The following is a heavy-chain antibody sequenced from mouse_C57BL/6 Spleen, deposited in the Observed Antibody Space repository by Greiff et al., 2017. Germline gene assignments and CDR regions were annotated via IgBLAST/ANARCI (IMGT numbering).Heavy chain of an antibody. D-gene: IGHD1-1*01. CDR2: IDPSDSET. CDR1: GYTFTSYW. Sequence: VQLQQPGAELVRPGSSVKLSCKASGYTFTSYWMHWVKQRPIQGLEWIGNIDPSDSETHYNQKFKDKATLTVDKSSSTAYMQLSSLTSEDSAVYYCARYYGSRSYWYFDVWGTGTTVTVSS. CDR3: ARYYGSRSYWYFDV. J-gene: IGHJ1*03. V-gene: IGHV1-52*01.